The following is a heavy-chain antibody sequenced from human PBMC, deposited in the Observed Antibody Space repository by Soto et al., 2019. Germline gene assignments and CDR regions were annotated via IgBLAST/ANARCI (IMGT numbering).Heavy chain of an antibody. Sequence: ASVKVSCKASGYTFTSYYMHWVRQAPGQGLEWMGIINPSGGSTSYAQKFQGRVTMTRDTSTSTVYMELNSLRAEDTAVYYCARVLRGLLRYFYWFSDNWFDPWGQGTLVTVSS. CDR1: GYTFTSYY. J-gene: IGHJ5*02. CDR2: INPSGGST. D-gene: IGHD3-9*01. V-gene: IGHV1-46*01. CDR3: ARVLRGLLRYFYWFSDNWFDP.